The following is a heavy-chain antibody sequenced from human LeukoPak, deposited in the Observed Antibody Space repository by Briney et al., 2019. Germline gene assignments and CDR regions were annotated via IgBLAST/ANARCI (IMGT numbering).Heavy chain of an antibody. V-gene: IGHV3-30*18. CDR1: GFTFSTYG. J-gene: IGHJ3*02. CDR2: ISYDGSNK. Sequence: PGRSLRLSCAASGFTFSTYGIHWVRQAPGKGLEWVAVISYDGSNKYYADSVKGRFTISRDNSKNTLYLQMNSLRAEDTAVYYCAKALSSGWPNAFDIWGQGTMVTVSS. D-gene: IGHD6-19*01. CDR3: AKALSSGWPNAFDI.